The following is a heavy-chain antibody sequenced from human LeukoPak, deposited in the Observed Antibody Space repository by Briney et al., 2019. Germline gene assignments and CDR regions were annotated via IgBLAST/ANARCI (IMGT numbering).Heavy chain of an antibody. CDR3: ARVGATQDLDY. CDR1: GYTFTGYY. V-gene: IGHV1-18*04. D-gene: IGHD1-26*01. Sequence: ASVKVSCKASGYTFTGYYMHWVRQAPGQGLEWMGWISAYNGNTNYAQKLQGRVTMTTDTSTSTAYMELRGLRSDDTAVYYCARVGATQDLDYWGQGTLVTVSS. J-gene: IGHJ4*02. CDR2: ISAYNGNT.